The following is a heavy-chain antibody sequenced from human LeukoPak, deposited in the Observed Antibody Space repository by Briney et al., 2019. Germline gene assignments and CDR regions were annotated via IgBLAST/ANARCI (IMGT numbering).Heavy chain of an antibody. Sequence: PGGSLRLSCAASGFTFSSYAMSWVRQAPGKGLEWVSAISGSGGSTYYADSVKGRFIISRDNSKNTLYLQMNSLRAEDTAVYYCAKEGTYYDFWSGYYPYFDYWGQGTLVTVSS. D-gene: IGHD3-3*01. V-gene: IGHV3-23*01. J-gene: IGHJ4*02. CDR1: GFTFSSYA. CDR2: ISGSGGST. CDR3: AKEGTYYDFWSGYYPYFDY.